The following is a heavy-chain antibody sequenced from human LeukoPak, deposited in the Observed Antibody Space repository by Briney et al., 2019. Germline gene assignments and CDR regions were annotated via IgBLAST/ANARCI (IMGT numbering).Heavy chain of an antibody. V-gene: IGHV4-4*02. CDR3: ARDRNYYDSSGYYYWFDP. CDR2: IYHSGST. CDR1: GGSISSSNW. D-gene: IGHD3-22*01. J-gene: IGHJ5*02. Sequence: SETLSLTCAVSGGSISSSNWWSWVRQPPGKGLEWIGEIYHSGSTTYNPSLKSRVTISVDKSKNQFSLKLSSVTAADTAVYYCARDRNYYDSSGYYYWFDPWGQGTLVTVSS.